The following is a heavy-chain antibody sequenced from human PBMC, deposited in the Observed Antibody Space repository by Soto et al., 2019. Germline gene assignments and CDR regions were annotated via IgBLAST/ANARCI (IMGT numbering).Heavy chain of an antibody. Sequence: GGSLRLSCAASGFTFSSYAMSWVRQAPGKGLEWVSAISGSGGSTYYADSVKGRFTISRDNSENTLYLQMNSLRAEDTAVYYCAKNRYSSGINWFDPWGQGTLVTVSS. D-gene: IGHD6-25*01. J-gene: IGHJ5*02. CDR1: GFTFSSYA. V-gene: IGHV3-23*01. CDR3: AKNRYSSGINWFDP. CDR2: ISGSGGST.